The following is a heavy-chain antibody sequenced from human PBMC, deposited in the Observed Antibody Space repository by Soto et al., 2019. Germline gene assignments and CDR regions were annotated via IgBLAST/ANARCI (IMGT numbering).Heavy chain of an antibody. D-gene: IGHD6-13*01. CDR1: GFTFSSYA. J-gene: IGHJ4*02. Sequence: PGGSLRLSCAASGFTFSSYAMSWVRQAPGKGLEWVSTISGSGGSKYYADSVKGRFTISRDNSKNTLYLQMNSLRAEDTAVYYCAKDHSSSWYEADYWGQGTLVTVSS. V-gene: IGHV3-23*01. CDR2: ISGSGGSK. CDR3: AKDHSSSWYEADY.